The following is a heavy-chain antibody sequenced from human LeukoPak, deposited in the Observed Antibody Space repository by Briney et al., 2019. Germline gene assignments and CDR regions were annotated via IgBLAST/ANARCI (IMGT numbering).Heavy chain of an antibody. J-gene: IGHJ4*02. D-gene: IGHD5-18*01. CDR2: ISYDGSNK. CDR1: GFTFSRFA. Sequence: GGSLRLSCAASGFTFSRFAMHWVRQAPGKGLEWVAVISYDGSNKYYADSVKGRFTISRDNSKNTLYLQMNSLRAEDTAVYYCASRRGYSYGIVYWGQGTLVTVSS. V-gene: IGHV3-30-3*01. CDR3: ASRRGYSYGIVY.